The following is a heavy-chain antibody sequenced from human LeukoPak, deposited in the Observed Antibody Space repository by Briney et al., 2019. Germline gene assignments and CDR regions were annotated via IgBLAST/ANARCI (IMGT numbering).Heavy chain of an antibody. CDR3: AKDLSLGLVADFDY. Sequence: GGSLGLSCAASGFTFSSYAMSWVRQAPGKGLEWVSAISGSGGSTYYADSVKGRFTISRDNSKNTLYLQMNSLRAEDTAVYYCAKDLSLGLVADFDYWGQGTLVTVSS. CDR1: GFTFSSYA. V-gene: IGHV3-23*01. J-gene: IGHJ4*02. CDR2: ISGSGGST. D-gene: IGHD2-21*01.